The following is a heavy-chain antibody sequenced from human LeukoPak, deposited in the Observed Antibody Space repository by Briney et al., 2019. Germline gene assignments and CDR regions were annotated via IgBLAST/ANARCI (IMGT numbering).Heavy chain of an antibody. J-gene: IGHJ6*02. Sequence: SETLSLTCTVSGVSISSYYWSWIRQPPGKGLEWIGYIYYSGSTNYNPSLKGRVTISVDTSKNLFSLKLSSVTAADTAVYYCARDNWNYGSSMDVWGQGTTVTVSS. CDR1: GVSISSYY. V-gene: IGHV4-59*01. CDR3: ARDNWNYGSSMDV. D-gene: IGHD1-7*01. CDR2: IYYSGST.